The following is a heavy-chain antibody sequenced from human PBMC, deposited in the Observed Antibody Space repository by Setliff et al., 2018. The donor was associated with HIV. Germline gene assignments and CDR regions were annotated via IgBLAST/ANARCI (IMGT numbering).Heavy chain of an antibody. CDR2: IEYDGRKM. D-gene: IGHD6-19*01. V-gene: IGHV3-30*03. CDR1: GFTFTAHA. Sequence: GGSLRLSCAASGFTFTAHAMHWARQAPGKGLEWVAVIEYDGRKMYYADSVKGRFTISRDNSKNTLYLQMNSLRAEDTAVYYCLTDERPGSGWGGSWGQGTLVTVSS. CDR3: LTDERPGSGWGGS. J-gene: IGHJ5*02.